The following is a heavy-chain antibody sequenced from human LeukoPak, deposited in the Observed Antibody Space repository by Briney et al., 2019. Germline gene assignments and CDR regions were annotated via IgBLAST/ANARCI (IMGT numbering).Heavy chain of an antibody. J-gene: IGHJ6*03. CDR1: GGSISSGGYY. D-gene: IGHD4-11*01. CDR3: ARAYSNYMDV. CDR2: IYHSGST. Sequence: PSETLPLTCTVSGGSISSGGYYWSWIRQPPGKGLEWIGYIYHSGSTYYNPSLKSRVTISVDRSKNQFSLKLSSVTAADTAVYYCARAYSNYMDVWGKGTTVTVSS. V-gene: IGHV4-30-2*01.